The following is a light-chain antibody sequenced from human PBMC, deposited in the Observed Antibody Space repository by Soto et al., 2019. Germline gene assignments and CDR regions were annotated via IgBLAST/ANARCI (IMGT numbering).Light chain of an antibody. V-gene: IGLV4-69*01. CDR1: SGHSSYA. CDR2: LNSDGSH. CDR3: QTWGTGIVV. Sequence: QSVLTQSPSASASLGASVKLTCTLSSGHSSYAIAWHQQQPEKGPRYLMKLNSDGSHSKGDGIPDRLSGYSSGAERYLTISSLQSEDEADYYCQTWGTGIVVFGGGTKLTVL. J-gene: IGLJ2*01.